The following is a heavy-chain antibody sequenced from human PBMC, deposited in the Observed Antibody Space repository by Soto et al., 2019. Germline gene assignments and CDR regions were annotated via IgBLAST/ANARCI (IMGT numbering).Heavy chain of an antibody. D-gene: IGHD3-10*01. CDR3: TRHNRDPSGY. CDR2: IRSKANSYAT. J-gene: IGHJ4*02. Sequence: EVQLVESGGGLVQPGGSLKLSCAASGFTFSGSAMHWVRQASGKGLEWVGRIRSKANSYATAYAASVKGRFAISRDDSKNTAYLQMNSLKTEDTAVYYCTRHNRDPSGYWGQGTLVTVSS. V-gene: IGHV3-73*01. CDR1: GFTFSGSA.